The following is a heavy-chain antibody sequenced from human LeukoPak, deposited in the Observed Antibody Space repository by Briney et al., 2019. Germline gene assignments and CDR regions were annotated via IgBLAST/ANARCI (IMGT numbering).Heavy chain of an antibody. CDR1: GGTFSSYA. V-gene: IGHV1-69*04. J-gene: IGHJ4*02. CDR3: ARSPNYYGSGSYPV. Sequence: SVKVSCKASGGTFSSYAISWVRQAPGQGLEWMGRIIPILGIANYAQKFQGRVTITADKSTSTAYMELSSLRSEDTAVYYCARSPNYYGSGSYPVWGQGTLVTVSS. CDR2: IIPILGIA. D-gene: IGHD3-10*01.